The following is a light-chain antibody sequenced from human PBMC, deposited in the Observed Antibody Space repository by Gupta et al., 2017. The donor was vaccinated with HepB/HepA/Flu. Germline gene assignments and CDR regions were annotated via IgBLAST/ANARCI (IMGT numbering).Light chain of an antibody. Sequence: DIVMTQSRESVTVSLGERATINCKSNQSVLYNFNNLNYLAWFQQKPGQSPNLLIYWASTRESGVPDRFSGSGSGTDFTLTISSLQTEDVAVYYCQQYYTLPLTFGGGTKVEIK. J-gene: IGKJ4*01. V-gene: IGKV4-1*01. CDR1: QSVLYNFNNLNY. CDR3: QQYYTLPLT. CDR2: WAS.